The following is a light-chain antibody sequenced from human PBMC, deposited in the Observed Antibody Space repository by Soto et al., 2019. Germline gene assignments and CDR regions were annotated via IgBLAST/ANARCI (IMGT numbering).Light chain of an antibody. Sequence: EIVMTQSPATLSVSPGERATLSCRASQSVSGNLAWYQQKPGQAPRLLIYGASTRATGIPARFSGSGSGTEFTLTITSLQSEDFAVYYGQQYNDWPPLTFGGGTKVEIK. J-gene: IGKJ4*01. CDR1: QSVSGN. CDR2: GAS. V-gene: IGKV3-15*01. CDR3: QQYNDWPPLT.